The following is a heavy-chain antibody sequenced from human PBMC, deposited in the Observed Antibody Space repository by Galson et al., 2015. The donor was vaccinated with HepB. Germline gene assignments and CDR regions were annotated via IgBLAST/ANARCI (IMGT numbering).Heavy chain of an antibody. Sequence: VKVSCKVSGYTFTDYYMHWVQQAPGKGLEWMGLVDPEDGETIYAEKFQGRVTITADTSTDTAYMELSNLRSEDTAVYYCATLTRDSSGSYYFDYWGQGTLVTVSS. CDR3: ATLTRDSSGSYYFDY. D-gene: IGHD3-22*01. J-gene: IGHJ4*02. CDR1: GYTFTDYY. V-gene: IGHV1-69-2*01. CDR2: VDPEDGET.